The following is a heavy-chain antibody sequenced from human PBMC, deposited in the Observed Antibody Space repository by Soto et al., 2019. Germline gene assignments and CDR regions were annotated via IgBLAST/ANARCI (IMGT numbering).Heavy chain of an antibody. V-gene: IGHV3-23*01. CDR1: GFTFSSYA. J-gene: IGHJ6*02. D-gene: IGHD1-7*01. CDR3: AKPASNWNYGSMDV. CDR2: ISGSGGST. Sequence: GGSLRLSCASSGFTFSSYAMIWVRQAPGKGLEWVSAISGSGGSTYYADSVKGRFTISRDNSKNTLYLQMNSLRAEDTAVYYCAKPASNWNYGSMDVWGQGTTVTVSS.